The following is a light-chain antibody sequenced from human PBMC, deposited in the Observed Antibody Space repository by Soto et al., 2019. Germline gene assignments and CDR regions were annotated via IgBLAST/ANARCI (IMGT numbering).Light chain of an antibody. CDR3: AAWDDSLNGPGVV. CDR2: SNN. J-gene: IGLJ2*01. CDR1: SSNIGSNT. Sequence: QSVLTQPPSASGTPGQRVTISCSGSSSNIGSNTVNWYQHLPGTATKLLIYSNNQRPSGVPDRFSGSKSGTSASLAISGLQSEDEADYYCAAWDDSLNGPGVVFGGGTKVTVL. V-gene: IGLV1-44*01.